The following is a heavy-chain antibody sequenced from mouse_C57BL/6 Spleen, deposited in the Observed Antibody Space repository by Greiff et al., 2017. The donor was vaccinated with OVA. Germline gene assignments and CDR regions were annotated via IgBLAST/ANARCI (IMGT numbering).Heavy chain of an antibody. CDR2: INPNNGGT. CDR3: ESWITAVVDQLGY. J-gene: IGHJ2*01. CDR1: GYTFTDYY. V-gene: IGHV1-26*01. Sequence: VQLQQSGPELVKPGASVKISCKASGYTFTDYYMNWVKQSHGKSLEWIGGINPNNGGTSYNQKFKGKATLTVDKSSSTAYMELRSLTSEDSAVYDVESWITAVVDQLGYWGQGTTLTVSS. D-gene: IGHD1-1*01.